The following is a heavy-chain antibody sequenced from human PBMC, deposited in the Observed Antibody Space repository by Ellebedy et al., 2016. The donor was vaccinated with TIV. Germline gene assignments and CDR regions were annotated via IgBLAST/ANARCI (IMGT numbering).Heavy chain of an antibody. CDR3: ARALSRGWYLFDY. Sequence: SETLSLXCTVSGGSISSYYWSWIRQPPGQGLEWIGSMFHSGSTYYNPSLKSRVTISVDTTKNQWSLRLRSVTAADTAVYYCARALSRGWYLFDYWGQGILVSVSS. D-gene: IGHD6-19*01. CDR1: GGSISSYY. V-gene: IGHV4-38-2*02. J-gene: IGHJ4*02. CDR2: MFHSGST.